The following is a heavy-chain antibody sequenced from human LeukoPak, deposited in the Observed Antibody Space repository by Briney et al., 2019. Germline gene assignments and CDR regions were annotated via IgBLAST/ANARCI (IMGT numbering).Heavy chain of an antibody. CDR3: ATGSRFDP. CDR2: ISYDGSNK. J-gene: IGHJ5*02. D-gene: IGHD5-12*01. CDR1: GFTFSSYG. Sequence: PGGSLRLSCAASGFTFSSYGMPWVRQAPGKGLEWVAVISYDGSNKYYADSVKGRFTISRDNSKNTLYLQMNSLRAEDTAVYYCATGSRFDPWGQGTLVTVSS. V-gene: IGHV3-30*03.